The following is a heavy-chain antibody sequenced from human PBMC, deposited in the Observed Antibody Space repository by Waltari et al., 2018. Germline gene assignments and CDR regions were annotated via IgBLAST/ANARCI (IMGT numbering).Heavy chain of an antibody. D-gene: IGHD3-10*01. CDR2: INPNSGGT. Sequence: QVQLVQSGAEVKKPGASVKVSCTASGSTFTAYSIHWVLQAPAQGLERMGWINPNSGGTNDEQKFQGRVTMTRDTSISTAYMELSRLRADDTAVYYCARKGRGFRGFDPWGQGTLVTVSS. J-gene: IGHJ5*02. CDR3: ARKGRGFRGFDP. CDR1: GSTFTAYS. V-gene: IGHV1-2*02.